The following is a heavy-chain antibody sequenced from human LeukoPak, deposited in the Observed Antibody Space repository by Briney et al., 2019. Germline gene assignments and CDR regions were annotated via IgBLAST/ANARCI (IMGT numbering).Heavy chain of an antibody. J-gene: IGHJ4*02. CDR1: GFTFSSYA. V-gene: IGHV3-30*04. CDR3: AREVSSSWYYFDY. D-gene: IGHD6-13*01. Sequence: GRSLRLSCAASGFTFSSYAMHWVRQAPGKGLEWVAVISYDGSNKYYADSVKGRFTISRDNSKNTLYLQMNSLRADDTAVYYCAREVSSSWYYFDYWGQGTLVTVSS. CDR2: ISYDGSNK.